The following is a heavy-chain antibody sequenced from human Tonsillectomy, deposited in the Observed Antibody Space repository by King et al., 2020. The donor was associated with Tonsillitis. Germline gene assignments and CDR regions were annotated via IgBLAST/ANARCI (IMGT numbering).Heavy chain of an antibody. CDR2: ISARNGNT. CDR3: AKGQLTGDYDTYFDY. Sequence: QLVQSGAEVKKPGASVKVSCKASGYTFTNYGISWVRQAPGQGLEWMGWISARNGNTNYAQKLQGRVTMTTDTSTSTAYMELRSLRSDDTAVYYCAKGQLTGDYDTYFDYWGQGTLVTVSS. J-gene: IGHJ4*02. D-gene: IGHD3-9*01. CDR1: GYTFTNYG. V-gene: IGHV1-18*04.